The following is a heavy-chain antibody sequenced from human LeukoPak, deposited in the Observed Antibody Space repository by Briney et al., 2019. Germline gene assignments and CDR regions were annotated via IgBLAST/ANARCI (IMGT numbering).Heavy chain of an antibody. CDR3: ARGLSSRGYTYGTPAFTFDI. CDR1: GFTFSSYS. Sequence: PGGSLRLSCAASGFTFSSYSMNWVRQAPGKGLEWVSSISSSSSYIYYADSVKGRFTISRDNAKNSLYLQMNSLRAEDTAVYYCARGLSSRGYTYGTPAFTFDIWGQGTMVTVSS. V-gene: IGHV3-21*01. J-gene: IGHJ3*02. D-gene: IGHD5-18*01. CDR2: ISSSSSYI.